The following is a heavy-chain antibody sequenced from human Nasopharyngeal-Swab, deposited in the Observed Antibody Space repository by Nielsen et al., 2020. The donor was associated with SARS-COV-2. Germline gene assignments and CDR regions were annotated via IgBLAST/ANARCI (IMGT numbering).Heavy chain of an antibody. CDR2: ISWDGLTI. V-gene: IGHV3-9*03. CDR3: AKATNARYDFWSGSFDY. Sequence: GGSLRLSCAASGFTFSSYSRNWVRQAQGKGLEWVSGISWDGLTIGYADSVKGRFTISRDNAKNSLYLQMNSLSVEDMAFYYCAKATNARYDFWSGSFDYWGQGTLVTVSS. CDR1: GFTFSSYS. J-gene: IGHJ4*02. D-gene: IGHD3-3*01.